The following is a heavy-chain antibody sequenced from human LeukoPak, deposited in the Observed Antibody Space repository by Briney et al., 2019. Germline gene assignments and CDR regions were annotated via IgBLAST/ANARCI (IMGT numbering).Heavy chain of an antibody. CDR2: ISSSSSYT. CDR3: ARGDSSGYYIDY. D-gene: IGHD3-22*01. CDR1: GFIFSDYY. V-gene: IGHV3-11*06. J-gene: IGHJ4*02. Sequence: PGGSLRLSCAASGFIFSDYYMSWIRQAPGKWLEWVSYISSSSSYTNYADSVKGRFTISRDNAKNSLYLQMNSLRAEDTAVYYCARGDSSGYYIDYWGQGTLVTVSS.